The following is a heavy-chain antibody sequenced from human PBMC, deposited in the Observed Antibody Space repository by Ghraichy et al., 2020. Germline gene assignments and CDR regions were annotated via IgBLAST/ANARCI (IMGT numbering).Heavy chain of an antibody. V-gene: IGHV3-21*01. J-gene: IGHJ3*02. CDR1: GFSFSSYS. D-gene: IGHD3-22*01. Sequence: GGSLRLSCAASGFSFSSYSMNWVRQAPGKGLEWVSSISTTSNRIYYADAVKGRFTISRDNAKNSLFLQMSSLRAEDTAVYYCARGPNFDNGGYYHDAFDMWGQGTMVTVSS. CDR3: ARGPNFDNGGYYHDAFDM. CDR2: ISTTSNRI.